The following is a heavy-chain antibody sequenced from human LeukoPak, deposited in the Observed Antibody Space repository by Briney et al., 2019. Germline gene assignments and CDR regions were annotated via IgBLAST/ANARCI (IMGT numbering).Heavy chain of an antibody. Sequence: GGSLRLSCAASGFTFSNAWMSWVRQAPGKGLEWVGRIKSKTDGGTTDYAAPVKGRFTISRDDSKNTLYLQMNSLKTEDTAVYCCTTGRQWLVPRHDYWGQGTLVTVSS. D-gene: IGHD6-19*01. CDR3: TTGRQWLVPRHDY. CDR2: IKSKTDGGTT. V-gene: IGHV3-15*01. J-gene: IGHJ4*02. CDR1: GFTFSNAW.